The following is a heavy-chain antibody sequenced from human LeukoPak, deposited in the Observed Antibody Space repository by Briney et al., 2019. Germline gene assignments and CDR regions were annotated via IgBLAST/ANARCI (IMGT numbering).Heavy chain of an antibody. CDR1: GYTFTGYY. Sequence: ASVKVSCKASGYTFTGYYMRWVRQAPGQGLEWMGWINPNSGGTNYAQKFQGRVTMTRDTSISTAYMELSRLRSDDTAVYYCARGDIVVVPAAFDYWGQGTLVTVSS. V-gene: IGHV1-2*02. CDR2: INPNSGGT. J-gene: IGHJ4*02. D-gene: IGHD2-2*01. CDR3: ARGDIVVVPAAFDY.